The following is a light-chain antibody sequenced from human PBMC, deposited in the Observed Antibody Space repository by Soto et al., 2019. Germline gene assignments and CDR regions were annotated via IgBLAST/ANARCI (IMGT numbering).Light chain of an antibody. Sequence: EIVLTQSPGTLSLSPGERATLSCGASQSVRSSYLAWYQQKPGQAPRLLIYGASSRATGIPDRFSGSGSGTDFTLTINRLEPEDFAVYYCQQFGSSPLTFGGGTKVDIK. J-gene: IGKJ4*01. CDR3: QQFGSSPLT. V-gene: IGKV3-20*01. CDR1: QSVRSSY. CDR2: GAS.